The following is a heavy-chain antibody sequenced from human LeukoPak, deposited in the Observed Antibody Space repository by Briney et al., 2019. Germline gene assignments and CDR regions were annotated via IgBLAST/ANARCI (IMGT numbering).Heavy chain of an antibody. CDR3: AREYYSGNYYVFDY. CDR2: ISYDGDNK. Sequence: GGSLRLSCAASGFTFTDYAIHWVPQAPGKGLEWVAVISYDGDNKYYPDSVKGRFAISRDNSKNTVYLQMNSPRVEDTAVYFCAREYYSGNYYVFDYWGQGTLVTVSS. CDR1: GFTFTDYA. V-gene: IGHV3-30*09. D-gene: IGHD1-26*01. J-gene: IGHJ4*02.